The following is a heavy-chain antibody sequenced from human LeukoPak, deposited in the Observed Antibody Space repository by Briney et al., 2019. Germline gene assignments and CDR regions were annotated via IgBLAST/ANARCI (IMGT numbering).Heavy chain of an antibody. CDR2: IYSGGST. CDR3: ARGPNYYDSGGNVQWLGYFQY. Sequence: GGSLRLSCAASGSTVSNNYMSWVRQAPGKGLEWVSVIYSGGSTDYVDSVKDRFTIARDKSKNTVYLQMDSLRAEDTAVYYCARGPNYYDSGGNVQWLGYFQYWGQGTVATVSS. V-gene: IGHV3-66*01. CDR1: GSTVSNNY. D-gene: IGHD3-22*01. J-gene: IGHJ1*01.